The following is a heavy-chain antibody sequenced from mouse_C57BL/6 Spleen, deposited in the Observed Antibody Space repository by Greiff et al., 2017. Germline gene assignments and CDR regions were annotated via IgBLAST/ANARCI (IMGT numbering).Heavy chain of an antibody. Sequence: QVQLQQSGAELVKPGASVKMSCKASGYTFTSYWITWVKQRPGQGLEWIGDIYPGSGSTNYNEKFKSKATLTVDTSSSTAYMQLSSLTSEDSAVYYCARSLYYGSSYAMDYWGQGTSVTVSS. D-gene: IGHD1-1*01. CDR2: IYPGSGST. CDR3: ARSLYYGSSYAMDY. CDR1: GYTFTSYW. J-gene: IGHJ4*01. V-gene: IGHV1-55*01.